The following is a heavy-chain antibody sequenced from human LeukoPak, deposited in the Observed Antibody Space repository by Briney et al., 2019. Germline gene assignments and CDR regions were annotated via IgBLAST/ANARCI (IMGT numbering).Heavy chain of an antibody. D-gene: IGHD1-14*01. J-gene: IGHJ6*03. V-gene: IGHV3-48*01. CDR2: ISSTSSSI. Sequence: GGSLRLSCAASGFTFSDYSMNWVRQAPGKGLEWVSYISSTSSSIYYADSVKGRFTVSRDNAKNSLYLQMNSLRAEDTAVYYCASNGINRHYYYTDVWGKGTTVTVSS. CDR1: GFTFSDYS. CDR3: ASNGINRHYYYTDV.